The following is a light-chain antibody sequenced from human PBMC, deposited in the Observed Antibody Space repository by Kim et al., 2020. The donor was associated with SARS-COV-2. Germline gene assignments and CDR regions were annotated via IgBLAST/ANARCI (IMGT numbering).Light chain of an antibody. CDR3: QHYNNWPPYT. J-gene: IGKJ2*01. Sequence: SPGERVTPPLTASQRVRDNLAWYQQKPGPPPRLVIYGTSPRATCIPPRFSGSGSGTDFTLTINSLQSEDFAVYYCQHYNNWPPYTFGRGTKLEI. CDR1: QRVRDN. CDR2: GTS. V-gene: IGKV3-15*01.